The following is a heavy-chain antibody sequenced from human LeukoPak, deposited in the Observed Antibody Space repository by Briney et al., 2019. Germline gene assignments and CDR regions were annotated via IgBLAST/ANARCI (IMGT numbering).Heavy chain of an antibody. Sequence: SETLSLTCTVSSVSLGGYYWNWLRQPAGKGLEWIGHIYTSGSTNYNPSLNSRVTMSMDPSKNQFSLKLNSVTAQDTAFYYCAREYSSSSGKALDYWGQGTLVTVSS. CDR1: SVSLGGYY. CDR3: AREYSSSSGKALDY. D-gene: IGHD6-6*01. J-gene: IGHJ4*02. CDR2: IYTSGST. V-gene: IGHV4-4*07.